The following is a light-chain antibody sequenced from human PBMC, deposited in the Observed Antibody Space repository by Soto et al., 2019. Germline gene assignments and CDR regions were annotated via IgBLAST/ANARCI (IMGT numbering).Light chain of an antibody. CDR3: QQRSNWPPYT. J-gene: IGKJ2*01. V-gene: IGKV3-11*01. CDR1: QSVSSY. Sequence: EIVLTQSPATLSLSPGERATLSCRASQSVSSYLAWYQHKPGQDPRLLIYDASNRATGIPARFSGSASGTDFTLTISSLEHDDFADYYCQQRSNWPPYTFGQGTKLEIK. CDR2: DAS.